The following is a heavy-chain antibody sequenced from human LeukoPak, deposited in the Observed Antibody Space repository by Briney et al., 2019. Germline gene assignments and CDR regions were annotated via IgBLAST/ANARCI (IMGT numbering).Heavy chain of an antibody. J-gene: IGHJ4*02. CDR3: RGAHKCGDYQDY. Sequence: PSETLSLTCTVSGGSINSDYYYWSWVRQHPGRGLEWIGYIYHSGTTYYNPPLESRVTISIDTSKNQFSLTLYSVTAADTAVYYCRGAHKCGDYQDYWGQGTLVTVSS. CDR1: GGSINSDYYY. V-gene: IGHV4-31*07. CDR2: IYHSGTT. D-gene: IGHD4-17*01.